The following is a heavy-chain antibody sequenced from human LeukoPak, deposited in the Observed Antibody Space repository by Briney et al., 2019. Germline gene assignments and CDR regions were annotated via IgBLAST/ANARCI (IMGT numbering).Heavy chain of an antibody. CDR3: AKGLSMTTVGHFHH. D-gene: IGHD4-17*01. J-gene: IGHJ4*02. CDR2: ISYDGDNK. Sequence: PGGSLRLSCAASGFTFSSYGMHWVRQAPGKGLEWVALISYDGDNKYYADSVKGRCTISRDNSNNTLYLQMNSLRAEDTAVYYCAKGLSMTTVGHFHHWGQGTLVTVSS. V-gene: IGHV3-30*18. CDR1: GFTFSSYG.